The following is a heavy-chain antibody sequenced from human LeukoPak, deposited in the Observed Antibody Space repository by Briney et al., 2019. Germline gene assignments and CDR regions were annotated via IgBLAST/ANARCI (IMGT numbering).Heavy chain of an antibody. Sequence: PGGSLRLSCAASGFTFSSYEMNWVRQAPGKGLEWVSYISSSGSTIYYADSVKGRFTISRDNAKNSLYLQMNSLRAEDTAVYYCARGQDSGYDYYCYYGMDVWGQGTTVTVSS. CDR2: ISSSGSTI. CDR1: GFTFSSYE. CDR3: ARGQDSGYDYYCYYGMDV. J-gene: IGHJ6*02. V-gene: IGHV3-48*03. D-gene: IGHD5-12*01.